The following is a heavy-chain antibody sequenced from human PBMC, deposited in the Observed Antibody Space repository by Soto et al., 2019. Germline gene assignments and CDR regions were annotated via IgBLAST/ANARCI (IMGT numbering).Heavy chain of an antibody. D-gene: IGHD3-22*01. CDR3: ARAMMATNLILD. V-gene: IGHV1-2*04. J-gene: IGHJ4*02. CDR1: GYTFTGYY. Sequence: ASVKVSCKASGYTFTGYYIHWVRQAPGQGLEWMGWINPNSGGTNYAQKFQGWVTMTRDTSIRTAYMELSRLRSDDTAVYYCARAMMATNLILDWGQGPLMTVSS. CDR2: INPNSGGT.